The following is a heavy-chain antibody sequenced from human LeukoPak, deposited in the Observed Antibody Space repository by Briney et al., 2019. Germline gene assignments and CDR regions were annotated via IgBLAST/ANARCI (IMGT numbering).Heavy chain of an antibody. Sequence: GESLKISCKGSGYSFTTSWIGWVRQMPGKGLEWMGVINPSDSDTRYTPAFQGQVNISADKSISTAYLQWSSLKASDTAIYYCARRPQDYDTSGYSLDYWGQGTLVTVSS. D-gene: IGHD3-22*01. V-gene: IGHV5-51*01. CDR2: INPSDSDT. J-gene: IGHJ4*02. CDR3: ARRPQDYDTSGYSLDY. CDR1: GYSFTTSW.